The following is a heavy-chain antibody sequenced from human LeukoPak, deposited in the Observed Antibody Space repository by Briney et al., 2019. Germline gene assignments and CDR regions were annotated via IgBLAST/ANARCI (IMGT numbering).Heavy chain of an antibody. V-gene: IGHV3-74*01. CDR2: ISTDGRST. CDR1: GFTFSSYW. Sequence: GGSLRLSCAASGFTFSSYWMYWFRQAPGKGLVWVSRISTDGRSTSYADSVKGRFTISRDNAKNTLYLQMNSLRAEDTAMYYCARDSLFDYWGQGTLVTVSS. CDR3: ARDSLFDY. J-gene: IGHJ4*02.